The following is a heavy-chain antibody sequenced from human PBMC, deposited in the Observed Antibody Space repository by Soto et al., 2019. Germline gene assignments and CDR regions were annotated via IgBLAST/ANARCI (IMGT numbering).Heavy chain of an antibody. V-gene: IGHV6-1*01. D-gene: IGHD3-3*01. CDR3: PRECPYYESSDSYFDY. J-gene: IGHJ4*02. CDR2: TYYRSKWYN. Sequence: SQTLSLTCAISGDSDPGNRAAWNWLRQSPSRGLEWLGRTYYRSKWYNDYAVSVKSRITVTPDTSKNQFSLHLNSVTPEDTAFYYCPRECPYYESSDSYFDYWGQRALVTV. CDR1: GDSDPGNRAA.